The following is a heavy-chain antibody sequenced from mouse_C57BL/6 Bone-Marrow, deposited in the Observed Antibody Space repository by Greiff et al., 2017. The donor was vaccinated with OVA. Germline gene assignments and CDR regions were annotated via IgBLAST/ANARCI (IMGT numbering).Heavy chain of an antibody. CDR1: GYAFTNYL. V-gene: IGHV1-54*01. Sequence: QVQLQQSGAELVRPGTSVKVSCKASGYAFTNYLIEWVKQRPGQGLEWIGVINPGSGGTNYNEKFKGKATLTADTSSSTAYMQLSSLTSEDSAVYFCARLGAVVASYYAMDYWGQGTSVTVSS. J-gene: IGHJ4*01. CDR3: ARLGAVVASYYAMDY. D-gene: IGHD1-1*01. CDR2: INPGSGGT.